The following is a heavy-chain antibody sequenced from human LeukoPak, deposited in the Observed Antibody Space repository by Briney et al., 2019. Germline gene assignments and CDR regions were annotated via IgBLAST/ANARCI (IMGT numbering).Heavy chain of an antibody. CDR3: ARSSYCSGGSCYSGYFQH. CDR2: INHSGST. V-gene: IGHV4-34*01. J-gene: IGHJ1*01. CDR1: GGSFSGYY. D-gene: IGHD2-15*01. Sequence: SETLSLTRAVYGGSFSGYYWSWIRQPPGKGLEWIGEINHSGSTNYNPSLKSRVTISVDTSKNQFSLKLSSVTAADTAVYYCARSSYCSGGSCYSGYFQHWGQGTLVTVSS.